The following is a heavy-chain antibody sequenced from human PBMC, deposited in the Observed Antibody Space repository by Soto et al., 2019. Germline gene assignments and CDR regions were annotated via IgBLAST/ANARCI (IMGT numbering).Heavy chain of an antibody. J-gene: IGHJ2*01. CDR3: VEGDYELQYFDL. D-gene: IGHD4-17*01. CDR2: IIPIFGTA. Sequence: GASVKVSCKASGGTFSSYAISWVRQAPGQGLEWMGGIIPIFGTANYAQKFQGRVTITADESTSTAYMELSSLRSEDTAVYYCVEGDYELQYFDLWGRGTLVTVSS. V-gene: IGHV1-69*13. CDR1: GGTFSSYA.